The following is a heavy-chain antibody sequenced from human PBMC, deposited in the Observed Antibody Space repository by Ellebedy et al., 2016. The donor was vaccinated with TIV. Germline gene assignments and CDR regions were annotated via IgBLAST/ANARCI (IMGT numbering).Heavy chain of an antibody. V-gene: IGHV1-3*01. CDR1: RYTFTNYA. CDR2: INAGNGNT. CDR3: ARPVALSYMDV. Sequence: ASVKVSXKASRYTFTNYAIHWVRQAPGQRLEWMGWINAGNGNTKYSQKVQGRVTITRDTSASTAYMELSSLRYEDTAVYYCARPVALSYMDVWGKGTTVTVSS. D-gene: IGHD2-15*01. J-gene: IGHJ6*03.